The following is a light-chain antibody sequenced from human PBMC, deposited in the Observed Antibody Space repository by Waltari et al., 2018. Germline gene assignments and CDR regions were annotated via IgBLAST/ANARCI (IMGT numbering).Light chain of an antibody. CDR1: SSDIGGYNY. Sequence: QSALTQPASVSGSPGQSITISCTGTSSDIGGYNYVSWYQQHPGKAPTLMIFDVTKRPSGVSDRFSGSKAGNTAYLTISGLHTDDESDYYCSSYTSTNTVIFGGGTKVTVL. CDR3: SSYTSTNTVI. CDR2: DVT. J-gene: IGLJ2*01. V-gene: IGLV2-14*03.